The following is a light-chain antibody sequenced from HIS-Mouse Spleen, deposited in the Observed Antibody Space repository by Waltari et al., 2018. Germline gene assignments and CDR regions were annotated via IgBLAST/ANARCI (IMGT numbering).Light chain of an antibody. CDR1: ALQKNY. J-gene: IGLJ2*01. V-gene: IGLV3-10*01. CDR3: YSADSSGNHRV. Sequence: SYELTQPPSVPVSPGQTARSTRPGDALQKNYDYWYQQTSGQAPVLVIYEDRKRPSGIPERFSGSSSGTMATLTISGAQVEDEADYYCYSADSSGNHRVFGGGTKLTVL. CDR2: EDR.